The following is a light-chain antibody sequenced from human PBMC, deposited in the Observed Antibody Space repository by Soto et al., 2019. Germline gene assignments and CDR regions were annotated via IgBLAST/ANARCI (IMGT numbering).Light chain of an antibody. Sequence: HSVLTQPASVSGSPGQSITISCTGTRSDVGSYNSIAWYQQHPGKAPRVVIFEVTKRPSGISDRFSGSKSGYTASLRISGLQAEDEADYFCLSYAGNSIWLFGGGTKVTVL. V-gene: IGLV2-23*02. CDR3: LSYAGNSIWL. J-gene: IGLJ2*01. CDR1: RSDVGSYNS. CDR2: EVT.